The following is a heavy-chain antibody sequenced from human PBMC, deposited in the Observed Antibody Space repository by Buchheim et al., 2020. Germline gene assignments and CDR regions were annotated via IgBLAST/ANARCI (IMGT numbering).Heavy chain of an antibody. V-gene: IGHV3-48*01. J-gene: IGHJ6*02. CDR1: GFTFSSYR. CDR3: AREGYYDSSGYYTEGHTMDV. Sequence: EVQLVESGGGLVQPGGSLRLSCAASGFTFSSYRMNWVRQAPGKGLEWVSYISSSSSTIYYADSVKGRFTISRDNAKNSLYLQMNSLRAEDTAVYYCAREGYYDSSGYYTEGHTMDVWGQGTT. CDR2: ISSSSSTI. D-gene: IGHD3-22*01.